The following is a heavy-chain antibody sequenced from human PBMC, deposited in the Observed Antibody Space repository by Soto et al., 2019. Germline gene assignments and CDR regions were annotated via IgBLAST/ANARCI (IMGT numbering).Heavy chain of an antibody. J-gene: IGHJ6*02. D-gene: IGHD3-9*01. CDR3: AKDIAEGATRYFYALDV. CDR1: GFAFSSHG. CDR2: MAHDGENE. Sequence: PGGSLRLSCVASGFAFSSHGIHWVRQAPGKGLEWVAVMAHDGENEFFGESVEGRSTISRDDSENTVYLQMNSLRPEDTGMYFCAKDIAEGATRYFYALDVWGQGTTVTVS. V-gene: IGHV3-30*18.